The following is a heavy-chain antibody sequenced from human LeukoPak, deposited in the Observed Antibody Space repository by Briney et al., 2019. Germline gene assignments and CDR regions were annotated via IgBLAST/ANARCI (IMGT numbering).Heavy chain of an antibody. Sequence: AGGSLRLSCTASGFSFSTYGMHWVRQAPGKGLEWVTFIQYDGSNKYYADSVRGRFTISRDNSKNTLYLQMNSLRADDTAVYYCAKDSLGLRGYIYVPLDYWGQGTLVTVSS. J-gene: IGHJ4*02. V-gene: IGHV3-30*02. CDR1: GFSFSTYG. D-gene: IGHD5-18*01. CDR2: IQYDGSNK. CDR3: AKDSLGLRGYIYVPLDY.